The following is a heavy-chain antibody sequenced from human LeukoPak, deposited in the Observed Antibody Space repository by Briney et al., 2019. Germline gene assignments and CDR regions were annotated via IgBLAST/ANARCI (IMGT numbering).Heavy chain of an antibody. D-gene: IGHD4-23*01. CDR3: AKDQYGGNPQYYFDY. V-gene: IGHV3-33*06. CDR1: GFTFSRFG. CDR2: IWFDGSST. J-gene: IGHJ4*02. Sequence: GRSLRLSCAASGFTFSRFGMHWVRQAPGKGLEWEAVIWFDGSSTYYADSVKGRFTISRDNSKNTLYLQMNSLRAEDTAVYYCAKDQYGGNPQYYFDYWGQGTLVTVSS.